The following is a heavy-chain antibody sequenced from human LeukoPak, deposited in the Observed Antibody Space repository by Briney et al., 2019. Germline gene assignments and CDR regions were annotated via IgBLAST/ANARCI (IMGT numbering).Heavy chain of an antibody. CDR1: GFTFGDYA. CDR3: ARLTGTTGFDY. D-gene: IGHD1-1*01. V-gene: IGHV3-7*01. CDR2: IKQDGSDK. J-gene: IGHJ4*02. Sequence: PGRSLRLSCTASGFTFGDYAMSWVRQAPGKGLEWVANIKQDGSDKYYVDAVKGRFTISRDNAKNSLYLQLNSLRADDTAVYYCARLTGTTGFDYWGQGTLVTVSS.